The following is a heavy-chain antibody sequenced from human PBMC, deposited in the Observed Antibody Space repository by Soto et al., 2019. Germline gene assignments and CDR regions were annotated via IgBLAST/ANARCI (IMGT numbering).Heavy chain of an antibody. CDR2: IIPVLGVE. V-gene: IGHV1-69*02. Sequence: QVQLVQSGAEVKRPGSSVKVSCRASGGSFSSYIVSWVRQAPGQGLEWMGRIIPVLGVEYYAQKFQGRVKIAPDKSSGSPYMELRRFRSEDTTVHYRATSPQPGSATPSYYRMDVWGLGTTVTLS. D-gene: IGHD2-15*01. J-gene: IGHJ6*02. CDR3: ATSPQPGSATPSYYRMDV. CDR1: GGSFSSYI.